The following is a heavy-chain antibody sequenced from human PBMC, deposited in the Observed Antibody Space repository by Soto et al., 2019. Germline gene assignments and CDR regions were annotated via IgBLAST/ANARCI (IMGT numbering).Heavy chain of an antibody. CDR3: TKEYYDSSGSLDGGAFDI. Sequence: PGGSLRLSCTASGFTFGDYAMSWFRQAPGKGLEWVGFIRSKAYGGTTEYAASVKGRFTISRDDSKSIAYLQMNSLKTEDTAVYYCTKEYYDSSGSLDGGAFDIWGQGTMVTVSS. V-gene: IGHV3-49*03. D-gene: IGHD3-22*01. CDR1: GFTFGDYA. J-gene: IGHJ3*02. CDR2: IRSKAYGGTT.